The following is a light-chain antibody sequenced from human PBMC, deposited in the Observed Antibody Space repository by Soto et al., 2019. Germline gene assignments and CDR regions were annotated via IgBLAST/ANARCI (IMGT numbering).Light chain of an antibody. CDR2: GAS. CDR1: QSLSSSY. Sequence: EIVFTQSPGTLYLSPGERATLSCRASQSLSSSYLAWYQQKPGQAPRLLIYGASTRATGIPARFSGSGSGTEFTLTISSLQSEDFAVYYCQQYNNWPRTFGQGTKVDIK. CDR3: QQYNNWPRT. J-gene: IGKJ1*01. V-gene: IGKV3-15*01.